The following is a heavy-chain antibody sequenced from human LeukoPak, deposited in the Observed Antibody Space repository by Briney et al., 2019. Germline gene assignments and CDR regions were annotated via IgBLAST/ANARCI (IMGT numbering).Heavy chain of an antibody. V-gene: IGHV3-48*04. D-gene: IGHD5-12*01. CDR1: GTYFDRYS. CDR3: AREKFLPSGGYYYMDV. CDR2: ISSGSNSR. J-gene: IGHJ6*03. Sequence: PGGSLRLSCVAYGTYFDRYSMDWVRQAPGKGLEWVSDISSGSNSRLYAESVKGRFTISRDNSDDSLFLQMNSLRPEDTGVYYCAREKFLPSGGYYYMDVWGKGTTVIVSS.